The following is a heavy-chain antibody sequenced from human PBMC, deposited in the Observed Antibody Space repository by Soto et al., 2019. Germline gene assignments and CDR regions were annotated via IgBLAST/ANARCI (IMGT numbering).Heavy chain of an antibody. J-gene: IGHJ3*02. Sequence: ASVKVSCKSSGYTFTGYYMHWVRQAPGQGLEWMGWISAYNGNTNYAQKLQGRVTMTTDTSTSTAYMELRSLRSDDTAVYYCARWGLAVAGPHDDFDIWGQGTMVTVSS. CDR3: ARWGLAVAGPHDDFDI. D-gene: IGHD6-19*01. CDR1: GYTFTGYY. CDR2: ISAYNGNT. V-gene: IGHV1-18*04.